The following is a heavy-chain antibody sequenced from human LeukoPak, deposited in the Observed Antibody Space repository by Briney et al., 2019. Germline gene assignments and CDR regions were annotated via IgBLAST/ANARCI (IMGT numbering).Heavy chain of an antibody. CDR1: GGSFSGYY. CDR3: ARASGVNRRSYYYYYYMDV. CDR2: SNHSGST. Sequence: SETLSLTCAVYGGSFSGYYWSWIRQPPGKGLEWIGESNHSGSTNYNPSLKSRVTISVDTSKNQFSLKLSSVTAADTAVYYCARASGVNRRSYYYYYYMDVWGKGTTVTVSS. D-gene: IGHD3-10*01. J-gene: IGHJ6*03. V-gene: IGHV4-34*01.